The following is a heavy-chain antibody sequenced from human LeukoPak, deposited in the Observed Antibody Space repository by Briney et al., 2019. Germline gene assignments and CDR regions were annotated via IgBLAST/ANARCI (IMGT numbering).Heavy chain of an antibody. V-gene: IGHV1-69*13. Sequence: GASVKVSCKASGYTFTSYGLSWVRQAPGQGLEWMGGIIPIFGTANYAQKFQGRVTITADESTSTAYMELSSLRSEDTAVHYCARGRRYYGSGPYYYYYMDVWGKGTTVTISS. CDR1: GYTFTSYG. CDR3: ARGRRYYGSGPYYYYYMDV. D-gene: IGHD3-10*01. CDR2: IIPIFGTA. J-gene: IGHJ6*03.